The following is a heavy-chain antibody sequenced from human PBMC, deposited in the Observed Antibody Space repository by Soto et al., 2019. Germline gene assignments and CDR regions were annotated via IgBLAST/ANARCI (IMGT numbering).Heavy chain of an antibody. J-gene: IGHJ5*02. CDR2: IYTSGST. V-gene: IGHV4-4*07. D-gene: IGHD5-12*01. Sequence: SETLSLTCTVSGGSISSYYWSWIRQPAGKGLEWIGRIYTSGSTNYNPSPKSRVTMSVDTSKNQFSLKLSSVTAADTAVYYCARDRLSWLATIKNNWFDPWGQGTLVTVSS. CDR1: GGSISSYY. CDR3: ARDRLSWLATIKNNWFDP.